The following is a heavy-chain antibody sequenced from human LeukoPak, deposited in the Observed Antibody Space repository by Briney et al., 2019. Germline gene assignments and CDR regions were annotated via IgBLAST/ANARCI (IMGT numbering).Heavy chain of an antibody. V-gene: IGHV1-18*01. CDR1: GYTFTSYG. J-gene: IGHJ4*02. D-gene: IGHD6-19*01. CDR3: ASSRSGWYWDFDY. CDR2: ISAYNGNT. Sequence: ASVKVSCKASGYTFTSYGIRWVRQAPGQGLEWMGWISAYNGNTNYAQKLQGRVTMTTDTSTSTACMELRSLRSDDTAVYYCASSRSGWYWDFDYWGQGTLVTVSS.